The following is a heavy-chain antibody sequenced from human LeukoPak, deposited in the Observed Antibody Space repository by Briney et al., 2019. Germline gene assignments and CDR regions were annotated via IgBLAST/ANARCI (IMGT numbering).Heavy chain of an antibody. V-gene: IGHV1-2*02. CDR3: AREGLRPYDAFDI. CDR2: INPNSGGT. D-gene: IGHD4-17*01. Sequence: ASVKVSCKASGGTFSSYAISWVRQAPGQGLEWMGWINPNSGGTNYAQKFQGRVTMTRDTSISTAYMELSRLRSDDTAVYYCAREGLRPYDAFDIWGQGTMVTVSS. CDR1: GGTFSSYA. J-gene: IGHJ3*02.